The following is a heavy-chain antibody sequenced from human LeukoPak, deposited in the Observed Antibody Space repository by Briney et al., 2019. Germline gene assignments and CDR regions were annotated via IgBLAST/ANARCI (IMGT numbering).Heavy chain of an antibody. V-gene: IGHV4-39*01. CDR1: GGSISSSSYY. CDR2: IYYSGST. J-gene: IGHJ1*01. CDR3: ARQFYESRSPHAKYFQQ. Sequence: PSETLSLTCTVSGGSISSSSYYWGWIRQAPGRGLEWIANIYYSGSTYYSPSLKSRVTISVDTSKDQFSLKLNSVTAADTAVYYCARQFYESRSPHAKYFQQWGQGTLVTVSS. D-gene: IGHD3-22*01.